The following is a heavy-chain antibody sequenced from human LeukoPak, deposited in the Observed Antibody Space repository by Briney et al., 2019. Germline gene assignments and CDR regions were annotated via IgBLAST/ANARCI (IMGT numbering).Heavy chain of an antibody. CDR1: GFTFSSYW. D-gene: IGHD2-2*01. CDR2: INTDGSST. J-gene: IGHJ5*02. CDR3: ARDQCTSTSCYGYNWFDP. Sequence: PGGSLRLSCAASGFTFSSYWMHWVRQAPGKGLVRVSRINTDGSSTSYADSVKGRFTISRDNAKNTLYLQMNSLRAEDTAVYYCARDQCTSTSCYGYNWFDPWGQGTLVTVSS. V-gene: IGHV3-74*01.